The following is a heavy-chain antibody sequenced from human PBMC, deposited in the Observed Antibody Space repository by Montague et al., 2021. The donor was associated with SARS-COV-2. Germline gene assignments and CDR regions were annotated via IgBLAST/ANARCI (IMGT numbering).Heavy chain of an antibody. V-gene: IGHV4-59*13. CDR3: ARAVSVRRAVNWFDP. Sequence: SETLSLTCTVSGGSMSDYYWAWIRQPPGKGLEWLAYINYSGGINSNASLKSRVSMSVDTSKNQFSLKLTSVTAADTAVYYCARAVSVRRAVNWFDPWGQGTLVTVSS. CDR2: INYSGGI. CDR1: GGSMSDYY. J-gene: IGHJ5*02. D-gene: IGHD3-10*01.